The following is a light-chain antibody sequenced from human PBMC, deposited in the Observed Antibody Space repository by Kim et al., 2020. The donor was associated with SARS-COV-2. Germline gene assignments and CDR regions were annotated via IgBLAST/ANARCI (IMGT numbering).Light chain of an antibody. CDR2: DAS. J-gene: IGKJ3*01. V-gene: IGKV3-11*01. CDR3: QQRSNWPPIT. CDR1: QSVSSY. Sequence: SPGERATLSCRASQSVSSYLAWYQQNPGQAPRLLIYDASNSATGIPTRFSGSGSGTGFTLTISSLEPEDFAVYYCQQRSNWPPITFGPGTKVDIK.